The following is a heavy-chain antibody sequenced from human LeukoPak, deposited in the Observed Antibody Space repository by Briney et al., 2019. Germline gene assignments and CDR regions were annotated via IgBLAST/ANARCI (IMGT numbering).Heavy chain of an antibody. Sequence: SETLSLTCAVYGGSFSGYYWSWIRQPPGKGLEWIGEINHSGSTNYNPSLKSRVTISVDTSKNQFSLKLSSVTAADTAVYYCARVGGYYDFWSGYYGLDYWGQGTLVTVSS. CDR2: INHSGST. CDR3: ARVGGYYDFWSGYYGLDY. D-gene: IGHD3-3*01. CDR1: GGSFSGYY. J-gene: IGHJ4*02. V-gene: IGHV4-34*01.